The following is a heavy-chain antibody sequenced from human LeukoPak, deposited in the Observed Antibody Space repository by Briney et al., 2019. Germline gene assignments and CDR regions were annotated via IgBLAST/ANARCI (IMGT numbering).Heavy chain of an antibody. CDR2: ISGRSGTT. D-gene: IGHD3-10*01. V-gene: IGHV3-23*01. J-gene: IGHJ6*03. Sequence: GTLRLSCVASGFTFTSSAMSWVRQAPGKGLEWVSAISGRSGTTYYADSVKGRFTISRDNAKNSLYLQMNSLRAEDTAVYYCARDRLEATSMWFGELTYYYYYYMDVWGKGTTVTVSS. CDR1: GFTFTSSA. CDR3: ARDRLEATSMWFGELTYYYYYYMDV.